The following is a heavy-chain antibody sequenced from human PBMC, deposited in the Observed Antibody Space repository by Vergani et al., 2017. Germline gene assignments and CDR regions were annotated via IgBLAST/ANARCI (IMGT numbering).Heavy chain of an antibody. CDR3: ASDWGGVPNAFDI. D-gene: IGHD2-21*01. V-gene: IGHV3-30*04. CDR1: GFTFSSYA. Sequence: QVQLVESGGGVVQPGRSLRLSCAASGFTFSSYAIHWVRQAPGKGLEWVAVISYDGSNKYYADSVKGRFTVSRDNSKNRLYLQMNSLRAEDTAVYYCASDWGGVPNAFDIWGQGTMVTVSS. CDR2: ISYDGSNK. J-gene: IGHJ3*02.